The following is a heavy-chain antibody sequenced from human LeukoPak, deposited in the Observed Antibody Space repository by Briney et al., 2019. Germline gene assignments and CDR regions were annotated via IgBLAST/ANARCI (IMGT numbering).Heavy chain of an antibody. D-gene: IGHD4-17*01. CDR1: GFTFSSYG. Sequence: GGSLRLSCAASGFTFSSYGMHWVRQAPGKGLEWVAVIWYDGSNKYYADSVKGRFTISRDNSKNTLYLQMNSLRAEDTAVYYCARKTDGDHDYYYGMDVWGQGTTVTVSS. V-gene: IGHV3-33*01. CDR2: IWYDGSNK. CDR3: ARKTDGDHDYYYGMDV. J-gene: IGHJ6*02.